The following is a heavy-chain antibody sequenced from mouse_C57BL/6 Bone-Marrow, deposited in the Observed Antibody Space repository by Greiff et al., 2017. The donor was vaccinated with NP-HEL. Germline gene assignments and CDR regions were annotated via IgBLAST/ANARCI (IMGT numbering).Heavy chain of an antibody. V-gene: IGHV1-76*01. CDR3: ARGVLPWGV. D-gene: IGHD1-1*01. J-gene: IGHJ1*03. CDR2: IYPGSGNT. CDR1: GYTFTDYY. Sequence: QVQLQQSGAELVRPGASVKLSCKASGYTFTDYYINWVKQRPGQGLEWIARIYPGSGNTYYNEKFKGKATLTAEKSSSTAYMQLSSLTSEDSAVYFCARGVLPWGVWGTGTTVTVSS.